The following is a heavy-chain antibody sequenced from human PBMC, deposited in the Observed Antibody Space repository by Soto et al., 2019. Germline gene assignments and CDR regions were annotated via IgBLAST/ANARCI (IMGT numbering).Heavy chain of an antibody. CDR2: IYYSGST. CDR1: GGSISSGGYY. J-gene: IGHJ5*02. V-gene: IGHV4-31*03. Sequence: PSETLSHTCTVSGGSISSGGYYWSWIRQHPGKGLEWIGYIYYSGSTYYNPALKSRVSISVDTSKNQFSLKLSAVTAADTAVYYCARSPTRTNYADRFDPWGQGTMVTVSS. D-gene: IGHD4-4*01. CDR3: ARSPTRTNYADRFDP.